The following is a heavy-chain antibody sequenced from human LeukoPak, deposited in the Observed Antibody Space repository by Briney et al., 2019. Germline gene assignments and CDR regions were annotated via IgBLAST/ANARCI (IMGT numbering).Heavy chain of an antibody. CDR1: GGSISSYY. D-gene: IGHD5-18*01. V-gene: IGHV4-59*01. CDR3: ARGYSYGTGHDAFDI. CDR2: IYYSGST. Sequence: SETLSLTCTVSGGSISSYYWSWIRQPPGKGLEWIGYIYYSGSTNYNPSLKSRVTISVDTYKNQFSLKLSSVTAADTAVYYCARGYSYGTGHDAFDIWGQGTMVTVSS. J-gene: IGHJ3*02.